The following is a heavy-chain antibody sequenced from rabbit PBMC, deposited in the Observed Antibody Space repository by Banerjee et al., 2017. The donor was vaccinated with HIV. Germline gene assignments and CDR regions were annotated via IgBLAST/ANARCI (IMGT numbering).Heavy chain of an antibody. D-gene: IGHD4-2*01. Sequence: QSLEESGGDLVKPGASLTLTCTASGFSFSGSYWIFWVRQAPGKGLEWIACIGAASTYYATWAKGRFTISKTSSTTVTLQMTSLTAADTATYFCARDAGYAGSNLWGPGTLVTVS. V-gene: IGHV1S40*01. J-gene: IGHJ4*01. CDR2: IGAAST. CDR3: ARDAGYAGSNL. CDR1: GFSFSGSYW.